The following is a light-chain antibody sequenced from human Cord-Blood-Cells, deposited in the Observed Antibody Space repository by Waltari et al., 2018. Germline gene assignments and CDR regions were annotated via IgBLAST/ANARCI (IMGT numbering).Light chain of an antibody. CDR3: QQYDNLPSYT. J-gene: IGKJ2*01. CDR1: QDISNY. CDR2: DAS. V-gene: IGKV1-33*01. Sequence: DIQITQSPSSLSASVGDRVXXXCQASQDISNYLDWYQQKTGKAPKLLIYDASNLETGVPSRFSGSGSGTDFTFTISSLQXEDIATYYCQQYDNLPSYTFGXXTKLEIX.